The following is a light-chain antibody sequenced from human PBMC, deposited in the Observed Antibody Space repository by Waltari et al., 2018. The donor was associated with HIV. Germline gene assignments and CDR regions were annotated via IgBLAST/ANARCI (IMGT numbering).Light chain of an antibody. J-gene: IGKJ2*01. CDR3: QQYYDSYPT. CDR1: QSVLYSPNNKNH. CDR2: WAS. Sequence: DIVMTQSPDFLTVSVGERAVNKCKSSQSVLYSPNNKNHLGWFQQRPGQPPKLLISWASTRESGVPDRFSGSGSGTDFTLTISGLQTEDVAIYYCQQYYDSYPTFGQGTKLEIK. V-gene: IGKV4-1*01.